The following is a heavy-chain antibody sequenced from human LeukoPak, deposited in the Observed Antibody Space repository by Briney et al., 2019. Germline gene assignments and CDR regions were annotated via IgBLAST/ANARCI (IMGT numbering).Heavy chain of an antibody. CDR2: IYPGDSDT. D-gene: IGHD3-10*01. V-gene: IGHV5-51*03. Sequence: KPGESLKISCKGSGYSFTRYWIGWVRQMPGKGLEWMGIIYPGDSDTRYSPSFKGQVTISADKSISTAYLQWSSLKASDTAMYYCARGPPHYPYYNWFDPWGQGTLVTVSS. CDR3: ARGPPHYPYYNWFDP. J-gene: IGHJ5*02. CDR1: GYSFTRYW.